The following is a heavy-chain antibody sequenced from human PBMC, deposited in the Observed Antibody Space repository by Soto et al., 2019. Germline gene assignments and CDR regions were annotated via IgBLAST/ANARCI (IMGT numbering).Heavy chain of an antibody. J-gene: IGHJ4*02. CDR3: ARHGPLTNNWNQLNC. D-gene: IGHD1-1*01. CDR1: GGSISSSPYY. Sequence: QLQLQESGPGLVKPSETLSLTCTVSGGSISSSPYYWAWICQTPGKGLQWIGNIYYNGNTFYNPSLRSRVTISIDTSKSQFSLGLSSVTASDTAVYYCARHGPLTNNWNQLNCWGQGTLVTVSS. V-gene: IGHV4-39*01. CDR2: IYYNGNT.